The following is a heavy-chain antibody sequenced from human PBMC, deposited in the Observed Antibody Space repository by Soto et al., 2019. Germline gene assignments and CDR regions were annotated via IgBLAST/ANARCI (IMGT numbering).Heavy chain of an antibody. CDR1: GFTFSSYS. CDR2: ISSSSSYI. V-gene: IGHV3-21*01. J-gene: IGHJ6*02. CDR3: ARDLVDTTMGYYYYYYGMDV. Sequence: EVQLVESGGGLVKPGGSLRLSCAASGFTFSSYSMNWVRQAPGKGLEWVSSISSSSSYIYYADSVKGRFTISRDNAKNSLYLQINSLQAEDPAVYYCARDLVDTTMGYYYYYYGMDVWGQGPTVSVSS. D-gene: IGHD5-18*01.